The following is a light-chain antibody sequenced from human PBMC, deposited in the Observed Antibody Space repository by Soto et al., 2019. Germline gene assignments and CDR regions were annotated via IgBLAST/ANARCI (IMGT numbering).Light chain of an antibody. Sequence: DIQMTQSPSSLSASVGDRVTITCRASQGIRNDLGWYQQKPGKAPKRLIYAAASLQSGVPSRFSGSGSEREFTLTIISPQHEDIAPYYCLQHNSYQLSFGGGPKVQIK. J-gene: IGKJ4*01. V-gene: IGKV1-17*01. CDR1: QGIRND. CDR2: AAA. CDR3: LQHNSYQLS.